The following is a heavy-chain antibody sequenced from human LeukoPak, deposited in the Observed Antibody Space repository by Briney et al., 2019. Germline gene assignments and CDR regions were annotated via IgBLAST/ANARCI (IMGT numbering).Heavy chain of an antibody. CDR1: GGSISSWY. CDR3: ARDRGYGIFGY. Sequence: SETLSLTCTVSGGSISSWYWSWIRQPPGKGLEWIGYIYYSGSTNYNPSLKSRVTISVDTSKNQFSLKLSSVTAADTAVYYCARDRGYGIFGYWGQGTLVTVSS. D-gene: IGHD4-17*01. CDR2: IYYSGST. J-gene: IGHJ4*02. V-gene: IGHV4-59*01.